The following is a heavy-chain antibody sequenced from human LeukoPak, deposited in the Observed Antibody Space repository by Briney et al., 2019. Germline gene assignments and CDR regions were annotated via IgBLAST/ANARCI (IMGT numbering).Heavy chain of an antibody. CDR2: IYYSGST. CDR1: GGSISSSSYY. CDR3: ARENFRYCSSTSCYMDYYYYYYMDV. V-gene: IGHV4-39*02. D-gene: IGHD2-2*01. J-gene: IGHJ6*03. Sequence: SETLSLTCTVSGGSISSSSYYWGWIRQPPGKGLEWIGSIYYSGSTYYNPSLKSRVTISVDTSKNQFSLKLSSVTAADTAVYYCARENFRYCSSTSCYMDYYYYYYMDVWGKGTTVTVSS.